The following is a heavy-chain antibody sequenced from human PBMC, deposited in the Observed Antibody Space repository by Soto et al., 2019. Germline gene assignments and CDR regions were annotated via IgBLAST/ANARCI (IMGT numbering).Heavy chain of an antibody. CDR1: GFTFSSYW. V-gene: IGHV3-7*01. J-gene: IGHJ3*02. CDR3: AREVVVVVAATPSNAFDI. D-gene: IGHD2-15*01. Sequence: EVQLVESGGGLVQPGGSLRLSCAASGFTFSSYWMSWVRQAPGKGLEWVANIKQDGSEKYYVDSVKGRFTISRDNAKNSLYLQMTSLRAEDTAVYYCAREVVVVVAATPSNAFDIWGQGTMVTVSS. CDR2: IKQDGSEK.